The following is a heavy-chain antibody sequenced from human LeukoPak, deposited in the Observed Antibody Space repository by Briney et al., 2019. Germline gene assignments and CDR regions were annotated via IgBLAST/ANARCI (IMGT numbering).Heavy chain of an antibody. V-gene: IGHV7-4-1*02. J-gene: IGHJ3*02. Sequence: ASVKVSCKASGYSLTSYALNWVRQAPGQGFEWMGWINTNTGNPTYAQGFTGRFVFSLDTSVSTAYLQISSLKAEDTAVYYCAGSGYYSYDAFDIWGQGTMVTVSS. CDR2: INTNTGNP. D-gene: IGHD3-22*01. CDR1: GYSLTSYA. CDR3: AGSGYYSYDAFDI.